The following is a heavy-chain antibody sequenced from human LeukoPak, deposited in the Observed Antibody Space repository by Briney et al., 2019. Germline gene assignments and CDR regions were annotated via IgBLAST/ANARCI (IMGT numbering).Heavy chain of an antibody. Sequence: GGSLRLSCAASGFNFANHAMSWVRQTPGKGLEWVSAISGGGDITYYADSVTGRFTISRDNSKDTLFLQMHSLRPGDTAVYCCVREDTPATANYWGQGTLVTISS. D-gene: IGHD2-21*02. CDR1: GFNFANHA. CDR3: VREDTPATANY. V-gene: IGHV3-23*01. CDR2: ISGGGDIT. J-gene: IGHJ4*02.